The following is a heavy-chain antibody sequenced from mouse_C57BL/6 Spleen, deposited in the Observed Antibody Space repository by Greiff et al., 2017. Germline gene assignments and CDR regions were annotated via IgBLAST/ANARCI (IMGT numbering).Heavy chain of an antibody. Sequence: VQLQQSGTVLARPGASVKMSCKTSGYTFTSYWMHWVKQRPGQGLAWIGAIYPGNSDTSYNQTFKGKAKLTAVTASSTAYMALSSVTNEDSSVYYCTSGLGLGDYWGQGTTRTVSA. CDR3: TSGLGLGDY. V-gene: IGHV1-5*01. CDR1: GYTFTSYW. D-gene: IGHD2-4*01. J-gene: IGHJ2*01. CDR2: IYPGNSDT.